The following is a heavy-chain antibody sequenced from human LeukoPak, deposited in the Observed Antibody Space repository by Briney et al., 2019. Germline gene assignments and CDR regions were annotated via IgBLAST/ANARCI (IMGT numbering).Heavy chain of an antibody. V-gene: IGHV3-49*03. Sequence: GGSLRLSCTASGFTFVVYAMSWLRQAPGKGLEWVGFIRSKAYGGTTEYAASVKGRFTISRDDSKSIAYLQMNSLKTEDTAVYYCTRVLHSSSWYPRRYYYYYGMDVWGQGTTVTVSS. D-gene: IGHD6-13*01. CDR3: TRVLHSSSWYPRRYYYYYGMDV. CDR1: GFTFVVYA. CDR2: IRSKAYGGTT. J-gene: IGHJ6*01.